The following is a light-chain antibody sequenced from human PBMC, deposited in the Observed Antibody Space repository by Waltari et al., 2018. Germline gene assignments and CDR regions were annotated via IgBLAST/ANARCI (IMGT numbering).Light chain of an antibody. J-gene: IGKJ1*01. Sequence: EVVLTQSPGTLSLSPGERATLFCRASQSISRYLVWSQQRPGQAPRLLIYGASIRAAGIPDRFSGSGSGTDFTLSISRLEPEDFAVYYCQNHERLPATFGQGTRVEIK. CDR3: QNHERLPAT. CDR2: GAS. V-gene: IGKV3-20*01. CDR1: QSISRY.